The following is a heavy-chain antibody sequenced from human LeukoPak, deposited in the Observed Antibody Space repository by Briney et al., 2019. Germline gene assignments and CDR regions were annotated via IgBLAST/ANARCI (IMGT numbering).Heavy chain of an antibody. CDR2: IKQDGSEK. D-gene: IGHD6-13*01. V-gene: IGHV3-7*01. Sequence: GGSLRLSCAASGFTFSSYWMSWVRQAPGKGLEWVANIKQDGSEKYYVDSVKGRFTISRDNAKNSLYLQMNSLRAEDTAVYYCARGRSRWYSSSWYWGIYFDYWGQEPWSPSPQ. J-gene: IGHJ4*01. CDR1: GFTFSSYW. CDR3: ARGRSRWYSSSWYWGIYFDY.